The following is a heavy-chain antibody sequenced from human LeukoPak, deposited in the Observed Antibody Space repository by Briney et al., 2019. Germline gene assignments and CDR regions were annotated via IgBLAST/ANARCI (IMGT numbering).Heavy chain of an antibody. CDR2: IGGSGGST. CDR3: AKVKDFWSGYLPRFDY. Sequence: GGSLRLSCAASGFTFSNYAVTWVRQTPGKGLEWVSAIGGSGGSTYYADSVKGRFTISRDNSKNTLYLQMNSLRAEDTAVYYCAKVKDFWSGYLPRFDYWGQGTLVTVSS. CDR1: GFTFSNYA. D-gene: IGHD3-3*01. J-gene: IGHJ4*02. V-gene: IGHV3-23*01.